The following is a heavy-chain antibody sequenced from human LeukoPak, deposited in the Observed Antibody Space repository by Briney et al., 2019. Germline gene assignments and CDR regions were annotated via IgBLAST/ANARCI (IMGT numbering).Heavy chain of an antibody. Sequence: PSETLSLTCAVYGGSFSGYYRSWIRQPPGKGLEWIGEINHSGSTNYNPSLKSRVTISVDTSKNQFSLKLSSVTAADTAVYYCARSGRITIFGVVTNYDYWGQGTLVTVSS. V-gene: IGHV4-34*01. CDR3: ARSGRITIFGVVTNYDY. D-gene: IGHD3-3*01. CDR2: INHSGST. J-gene: IGHJ4*02. CDR1: GGSFSGYY.